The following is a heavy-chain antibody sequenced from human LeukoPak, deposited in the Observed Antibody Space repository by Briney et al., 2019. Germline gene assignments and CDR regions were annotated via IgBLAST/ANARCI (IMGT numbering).Heavy chain of an antibody. V-gene: IGHV4-30-2*01. CDR2: IYYTGNT. D-gene: IGHD6-13*01. CDR3: ARGWSPAAAGTEN. CDR1: GGSISSGGYS. Sequence: PSQTLSLTCGVSGGSISSGGYSWGWIRQPPGKGLEWIGYIYYTGNTYYNPSLKSRVTISADGPKNQFSLELNSVTAADTAVYYCARGWSPAAAGTENWGQGILVTVSS. J-gene: IGHJ4*02.